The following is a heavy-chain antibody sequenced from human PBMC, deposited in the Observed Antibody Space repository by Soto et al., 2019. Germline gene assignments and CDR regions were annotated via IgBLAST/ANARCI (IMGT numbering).Heavy chain of an antibody. V-gene: IGHV1-8*01. J-gene: IGHJ4*02. CDR3: ARTTTAWSAADY. CDR2: MNPNSGNT. D-gene: IGHD1-1*01. CDR1: GYTFTTYD. Sequence: QVQLVQSGAEVRKPGASVKVSCKASGYTFTTYDIYWVRQATGQGLEWMGWMNPNSGNTGYAQKFQGRVTMPRNTSISTAYMELSSLTSDDTAVYYCARTTTAWSAADYWGQGTLVTVSS.